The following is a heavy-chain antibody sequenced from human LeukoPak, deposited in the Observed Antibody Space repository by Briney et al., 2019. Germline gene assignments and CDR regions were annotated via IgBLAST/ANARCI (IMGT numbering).Heavy chain of an antibody. V-gene: IGHV3-33*06. J-gene: IGHJ4*02. D-gene: IGHD1-14*01. Sequence: GGSLRLSCAASGFTFSNYGMHWVRQAPGKGLEWVAVIWYDASNIYYADSVKGRFTISRDNSKNTLYLQMNSLRAEDTAVYYCAKDADHSQYCFDYWGQGTLVTVSS. CDR2: IWYDASNI. CDR3: AKDADHSQYCFDY. CDR1: GFTFSNYG.